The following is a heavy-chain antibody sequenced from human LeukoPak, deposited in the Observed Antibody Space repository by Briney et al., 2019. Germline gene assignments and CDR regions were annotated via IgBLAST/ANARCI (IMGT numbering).Heavy chain of an antibody. CDR2: INSDGSST. J-gene: IGHJ4*02. V-gene: IGHV3-74*01. CDR3: ARGGYSSSPGDY. Sequence: GGSLRLSCAASGFTFSSYWMHWVRQAPGKGLVWVSRINSDGSSTSYADSVKGRFTISRDNAKNTLYLQMNSLRAEDTAVYYCARGGYSSSPGDYWGQGTLVTVSS. CDR1: GFTFSSYW. D-gene: IGHD6-6*01.